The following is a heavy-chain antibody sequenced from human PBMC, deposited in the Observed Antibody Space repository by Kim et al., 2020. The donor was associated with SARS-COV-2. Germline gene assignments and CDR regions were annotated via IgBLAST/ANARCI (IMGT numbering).Heavy chain of an antibody. J-gene: IGHJ4*02. Sequence: ITTHADSVKGRFTITRGNAKNTLYLPRNSLRDEDTATYYCGRAGSYRFAYWGQGTLVTVSS. CDR3: GRAGSYRFAY. D-gene: IGHD3-9*01. CDR2: IT. V-gene: IGHV3-74*03.